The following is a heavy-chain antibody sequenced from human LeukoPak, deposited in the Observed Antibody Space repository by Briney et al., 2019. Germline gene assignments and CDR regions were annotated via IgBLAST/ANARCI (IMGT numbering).Heavy chain of an antibody. CDR2: ISYDESNK. CDR1: GFTFSSYT. J-gene: IGHJ4*02. D-gene: IGHD3-22*01. Sequence: GGSLRLSCAASGFTFSSYTMHWVRQAPGKGLEWVAVISYDESNKYYADSVKGRFTISRDNSKNTLYLQMNSLRAEDTAVYYCAKWSRDSSGYYAPFDYWGQGTLVTVSS. V-gene: IGHV3-30-3*02. CDR3: AKWSRDSSGYYAPFDY.